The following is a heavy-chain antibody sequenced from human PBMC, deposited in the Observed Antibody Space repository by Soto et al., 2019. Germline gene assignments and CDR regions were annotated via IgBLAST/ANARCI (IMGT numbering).Heavy chain of an antibody. D-gene: IGHD3-10*01. CDR3: ARDASGRPPPY. V-gene: IGHV4-59*01. Sequence: SENVYLACAVYRDSLSNYYWIWLRQPPGRGLEWIGFFYNSGTTNYNPSLKSRVTISGDSSKNQFFLSLMSVTAAVTAVYSCARDASGRPPPYWVQVMLV. CDR1: RDSLSNYY. CDR2: FYNSGTT. J-gene: IGHJ4*02.